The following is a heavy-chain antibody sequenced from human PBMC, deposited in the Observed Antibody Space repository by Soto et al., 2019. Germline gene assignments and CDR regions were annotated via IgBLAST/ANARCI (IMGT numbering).Heavy chain of an antibody. Sequence: SEMLSLTCAVYGGSFSGYYWSWIRQPPGKGLEWIGEINHSGSTNYNPSLKSRVTISVDTSKNQFSLKLSSVTAADTAVYYCARGDNRLGHRDYYYYGMDVWGQGTTVTVSS. D-gene: IGHD1-20*01. CDR1: GGSFSGYY. CDR2: INHSGST. J-gene: IGHJ6*02. V-gene: IGHV4-34*01. CDR3: ARGDNRLGHRDYYYYGMDV.